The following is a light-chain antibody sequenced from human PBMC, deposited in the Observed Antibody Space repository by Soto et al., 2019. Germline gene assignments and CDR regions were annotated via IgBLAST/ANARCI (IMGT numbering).Light chain of an antibody. Sequence: DIVMTQSPATLSESPGGRVIVSCRASQDVSSHVAWYQQRPGQAPRLLIYDASNRATGIPARFSGSGSGTDFTLTINSLQPEDFATYCCQQTSAAPFTFGPGTKVDIK. V-gene: IGKV3D-15*01. CDR1: QDVSSH. CDR3: QQTSAAPFT. J-gene: IGKJ3*01. CDR2: DAS.